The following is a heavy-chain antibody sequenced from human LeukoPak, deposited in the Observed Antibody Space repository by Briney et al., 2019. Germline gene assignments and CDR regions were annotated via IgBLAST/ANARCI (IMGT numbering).Heavy chain of an antibody. Sequence: GGSLRLSCAASGFTFSNYWMTWVRQAPGKGLEWVANIRQDGNKEYYVDSVKGRFTISRDNAKNSLYLQMNSLRAEDTAVYYCASDPPWENDAFDIWGQGTKVTVSS. CDR3: ASDPPWENDAFDI. CDR1: GFTFSNYW. J-gene: IGHJ3*02. V-gene: IGHV3-7*01. D-gene: IGHD1-26*01. CDR2: IRQDGNKE.